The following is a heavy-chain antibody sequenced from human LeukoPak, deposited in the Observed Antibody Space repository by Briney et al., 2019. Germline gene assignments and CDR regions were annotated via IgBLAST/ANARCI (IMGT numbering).Heavy chain of an antibody. V-gene: IGHV4-39*07. Sequence: RPSQTLSLTCSVSGASISSGSNYWGWIRQPPWKGLEWIGEINHSGSTNYNPSLKSRVTISLDTTKNQFSLKPTSVTAADTAVYYCAKSTGYGLVDIWGQGKMVTVSS. J-gene: IGHJ3*02. CDR3: AKSTGYGLVDI. CDR1: GASISSGSNY. CDR2: INHSGST. D-gene: IGHD3-9*01.